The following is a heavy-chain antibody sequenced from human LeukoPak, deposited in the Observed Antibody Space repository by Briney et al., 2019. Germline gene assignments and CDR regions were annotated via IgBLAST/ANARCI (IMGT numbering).Heavy chain of an antibody. CDR1: GFTVTNNY. Sequence: QTGRSLRLSCAASGFTVTNNYMSWVRQAPGKGLEWVSVIYAGGSTYYADSVKGRFTISRGNSKNTLYLLMNSLRAEDTAVYYCTRQSIPGIVDSWGQGTLVTVST. CDR2: IYAGGST. CDR3: TRQSIPGIVDS. V-gene: IGHV3-66*04. J-gene: IGHJ4*02. D-gene: IGHD3-3*02.